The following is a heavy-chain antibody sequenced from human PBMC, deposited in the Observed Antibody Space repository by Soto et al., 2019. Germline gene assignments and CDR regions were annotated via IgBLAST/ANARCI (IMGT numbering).Heavy chain of an antibody. D-gene: IGHD2-8*01. Sequence: QVQLVESGGGVVQPGRSLRLSCAVSGFTFSSYGMHWVRQARGKGLEWVAVIWYDGSNKYYADSVKGRFTISRDNSKNTLYLQMNSLRAEDTAVYCCAREYCTNGVCYSYWYFDLWGRGTLVTVSS. CDR2: IWYDGSNK. CDR3: AREYCTNGVCYSYWYFDL. J-gene: IGHJ2*01. V-gene: IGHV3-33*01. CDR1: GFTFSSYG.